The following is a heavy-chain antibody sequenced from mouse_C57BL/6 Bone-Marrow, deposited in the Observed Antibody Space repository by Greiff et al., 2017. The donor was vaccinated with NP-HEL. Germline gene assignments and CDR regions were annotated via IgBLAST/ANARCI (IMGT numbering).Heavy chain of an antibody. CDR1: GYTFTSYT. Sequence: LVESGAELARPGASVKMSCKASGYTFTSYTMHWVKQRPGQGLEWIGYINPSSGYTKYNQKFKDKATLTADKSSSTAYMQLSSLTSEDSAVYYCARLGYYYGSSPWFAYWGQGTLVTVSA. CDR3: ARLGYYYGSSPWFAY. V-gene: IGHV1-4*01. D-gene: IGHD1-1*01. CDR2: INPSSGYT. J-gene: IGHJ3*01.